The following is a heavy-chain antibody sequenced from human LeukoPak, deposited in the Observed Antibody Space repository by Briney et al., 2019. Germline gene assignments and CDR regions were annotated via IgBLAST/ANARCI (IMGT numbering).Heavy chain of an antibody. CDR3: ARDGYNSGYFDY. D-gene: IGHD5-24*01. CDR1: GASISSGGYY. CDR2: IYYIRST. V-gene: IGHV4-30-4*01. Sequence: PSETLSLTCTVSGASISSGGYYWNWIRQPPGKGLEWIGYIYYIRSTSYSPSLKSRLTISVDTSKNQFPLKLSSVTAADTAVYYCARDGYNSGYFDYWGQGTLVTVSS. J-gene: IGHJ4*02.